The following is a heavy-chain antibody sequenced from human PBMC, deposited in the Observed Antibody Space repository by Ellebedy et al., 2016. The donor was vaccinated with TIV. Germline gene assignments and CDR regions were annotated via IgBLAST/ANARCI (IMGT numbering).Heavy chain of an antibody. CDR1: GFTFNIYA. CDR2: ISSSGDST. J-gene: IGHJ4*02. CDR3: ATGIATRPSGC. Sequence: GESLKISCSASGFTFNIYAMNWVRQAPGKGLEWVSGISSSGDSTYYADSVKGRFTVSRDNSKNTVYLQMNSLTAEDTAVYFCATGIATRPSGCWGQGTLVTVSS. D-gene: IGHD6-6*01. V-gene: IGHV3-23*01.